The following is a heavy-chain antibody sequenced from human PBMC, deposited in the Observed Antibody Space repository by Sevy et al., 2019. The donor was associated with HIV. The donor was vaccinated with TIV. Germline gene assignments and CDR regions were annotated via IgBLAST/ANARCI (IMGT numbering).Heavy chain of an antibody. J-gene: IGHJ4*02. Sequence: GGSLRLSCAASGFTFSSYSMSWVRQAPGKGLEWVSSISSSNYFIYYTDSVKGRFTISRDNAKNSLYLQMNSLRAEDTTVYYCADSVYSHYPLEFDYWGQGTLVTVSS. CDR1: GFTFSSYS. V-gene: IGHV3-21*01. CDR2: ISSSNYFI. CDR3: ADSVYSHYPLEFDY. D-gene: IGHD4-4*01.